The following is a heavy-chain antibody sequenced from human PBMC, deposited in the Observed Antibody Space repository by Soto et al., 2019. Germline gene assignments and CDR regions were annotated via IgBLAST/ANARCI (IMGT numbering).Heavy chain of an antibody. D-gene: IGHD3-22*01. CDR3: AREFYYDSSGIGFDS. CDR1: GGSLSGYY. Sequence: SETLSLTCTVSGGSLSGYYWSWIRQPPGKGLEWIGDFYSSGSPHHNPSLKNRVSISEDRSKSEFSLKLSSVTAADTAIYYCAREFYYDSSGIGFDSWGQGTLVTVSS. CDR2: FYSSGSP. V-gene: IGHV4-59*01. J-gene: IGHJ4*02.